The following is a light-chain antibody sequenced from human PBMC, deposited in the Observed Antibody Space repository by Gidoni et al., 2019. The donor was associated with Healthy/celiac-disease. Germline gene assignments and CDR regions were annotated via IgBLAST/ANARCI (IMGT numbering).Light chain of an antibody. Sequence: DIHMPQSPSSLSASVGDRVTITCRASQSISSYLHWYQQKPGKAPKLLIDAASSLQSGVPSRFSGSGSGTDFTLTISSLQPEDFATYYCQQSYSTPRTFXGXTKVEIK. CDR2: AAS. CDR1: QSISSY. V-gene: IGKV1-39*01. CDR3: QQSYSTPRT. J-gene: IGKJ4*01.